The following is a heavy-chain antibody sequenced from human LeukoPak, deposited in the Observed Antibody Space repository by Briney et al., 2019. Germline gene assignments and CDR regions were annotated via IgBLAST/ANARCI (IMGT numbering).Heavy chain of an antibody. D-gene: IGHD1-7*01. Sequence: GGSLRLSCAASGFTFRTYSMNWVRQAPGKGLEWVSSISDSSTYIYYAGSVKGRFTISRDNAKNSLYLQMNRLRAEDTAVYYCARDGTGTTFDYWGQGTLVTVSS. J-gene: IGHJ4*02. V-gene: IGHV3-21*01. CDR2: ISDSSTYI. CDR3: ARDGTGTTFDY. CDR1: GFTFRTYS.